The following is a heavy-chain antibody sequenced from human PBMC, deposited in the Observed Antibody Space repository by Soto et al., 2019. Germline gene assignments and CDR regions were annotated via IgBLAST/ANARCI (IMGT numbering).Heavy chain of an antibody. CDR2: ISYDGSNK. J-gene: IGHJ6*02. CDR1: GFTFSSYA. D-gene: IGHD6-19*01. CDR3: ARQRWRQWLVYYGMDV. Sequence: GGSLRLSCAASGFTFSSYAMHWVRQAPGKGLEWVAVISYDGSNKYYADSVKGRFTISRDNSKNTLYLQMNSLRAEDTAVYYCARQRWRQWLVYYGMDVWGQGNTVTVSS. V-gene: IGHV3-30-3*01.